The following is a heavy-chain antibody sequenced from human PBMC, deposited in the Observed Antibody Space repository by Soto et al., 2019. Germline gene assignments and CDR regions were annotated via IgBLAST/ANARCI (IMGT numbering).Heavy chain of an antibody. CDR2: VNNDGNDT. Sequence: EVQLVESGGGLVQPGGSLRLSCAASGFTFSNYWMYWVRQAPGKGLVWVSRVNNDGNDTTHADAVKGRFTISRDNAENTLYMQMHSLRAEDTAVYYCARGGLQHALDVWGQGSTVTVSS. V-gene: IGHV3-74*03. CDR3: ARGGLQHALDV. J-gene: IGHJ6*02. CDR1: GFTFSNYW. D-gene: IGHD6-13*01.